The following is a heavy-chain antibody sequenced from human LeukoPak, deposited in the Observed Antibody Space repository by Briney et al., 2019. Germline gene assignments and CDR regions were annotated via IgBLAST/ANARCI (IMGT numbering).Heavy chain of an antibody. D-gene: IGHD2-2*01. CDR1: GFTFSSYS. CDR3: ARWDKSFYCSSTSCPDY. J-gene: IGHJ4*02. CDR2: ISSSSSTI. V-gene: IGHV3-48*01. Sequence: GGSLRLSCAASGFTFSSYSMNWVRQAPGKGLEWVSYISSSSSTIYYADSVKGRFTISRDNAKNSLYLQMNCLRAEDTAVYYCARWDKSFYCSSTSCPDYWGQGTLVTVSS.